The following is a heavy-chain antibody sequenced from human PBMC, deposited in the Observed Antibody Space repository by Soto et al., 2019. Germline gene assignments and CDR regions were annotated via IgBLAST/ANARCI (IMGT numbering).Heavy chain of an antibody. V-gene: IGHV2-70*01. Sequence: GSGPTLVNPTQTLTLTCTFSGFSLSTSGMCVSWIRQPPGTALEWLALIDWDDDKYYSTSLKTRLTISKDTSKNQVVLTMTNMDPVDTATYYCARVYSSGWSNYFDYWGQGTLVTVSS. CDR2: IDWDDDK. CDR3: ARVYSSGWSNYFDY. D-gene: IGHD6-19*01. CDR1: GFSLSTSGMC. J-gene: IGHJ4*02.